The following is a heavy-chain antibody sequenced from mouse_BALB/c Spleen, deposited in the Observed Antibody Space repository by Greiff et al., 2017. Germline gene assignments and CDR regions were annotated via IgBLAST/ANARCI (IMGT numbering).Heavy chain of an antibody. J-gene: IGHJ4*01. V-gene: IGHV5-6-2*01. Sequence: EVKLMESGGGLVKLGGSLKLSCAASGFTFSSYYMSWVRQTPEKRLELVAAINSNGGSTYYPDTVKGRFTISRDNAKNTLYLQMSSLKSEDTALYYCARRAGYDDAMDYWGQGTSVTVSS. CDR1: GFTFSSYY. D-gene: IGHD2-2*01. CDR3: ARRAGYDDAMDY. CDR2: INSNGGST.